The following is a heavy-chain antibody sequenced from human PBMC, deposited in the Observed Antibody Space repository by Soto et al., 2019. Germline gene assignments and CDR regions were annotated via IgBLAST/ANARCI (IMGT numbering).Heavy chain of an antibody. J-gene: IGHJ6*02. Sequence: EVQLVESGGGLVQPGGSLRLSCAASGFTVSSNYMSWVRQAPGKGLEWVSVISSGGSTYYADSVKGRFTISRHNSKNTLYLQMTSLRAEDTAVYYCLTINSYGPPGSGYYYGMDVWGQGTTLTVSS. D-gene: IGHD5-18*01. CDR2: ISSGGST. V-gene: IGHV3-53*04. CDR1: GFTVSSNY. CDR3: LTINSYGPPGSGYYYGMDV.